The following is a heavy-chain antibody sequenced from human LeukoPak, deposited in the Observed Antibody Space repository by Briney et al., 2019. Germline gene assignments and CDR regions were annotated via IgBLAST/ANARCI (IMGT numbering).Heavy chain of an antibody. CDR3: ARKSTTQYNWFDP. CDR2: IYYSGST. V-gene: IGHV4-39*07. Sequence: SETLSLTCTVSGGSISSSSYYWGWIRQPPGKGLEWIGSIYYSGSTYYNPSLKSRVTISVDTSKNQFSLKLSSVTAADTAVYYCARKSTTQYNWFDPWGQGTLVTVSS. J-gene: IGHJ5*02. CDR1: GGSISSSSYY. D-gene: IGHD1-1*01.